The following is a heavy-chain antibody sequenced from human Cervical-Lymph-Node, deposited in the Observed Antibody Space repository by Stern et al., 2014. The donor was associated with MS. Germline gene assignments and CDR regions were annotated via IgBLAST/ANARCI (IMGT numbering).Heavy chain of an antibody. CDR3: TTIRSVSCYSLDY. CDR2: IKSKISGETT. Sequence: VQLVASGGDLVKPGGSLRLSCAASGFTFSIAWMTWVRQVPGKVLEWVGHIKSKISGETTDYAASVKGRFTISRDDSKNTLYLQMNSLKIEDTAVYYCTTIRSVSCYSLDYWGQGTLVTVAS. V-gene: IGHV3-15*01. J-gene: IGHJ4*02. CDR1: GFTFSIAW. D-gene: IGHD2-2*01.